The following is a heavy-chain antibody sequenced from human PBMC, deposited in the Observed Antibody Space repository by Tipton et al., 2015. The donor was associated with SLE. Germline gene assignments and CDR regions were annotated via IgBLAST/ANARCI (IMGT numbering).Heavy chain of an antibody. CDR1: GFTFSNYG. CDR2: ISYDGSNK. J-gene: IGHJ4*02. CDR3: ARGLGSWGFDY. D-gene: IGHD2-15*01. Sequence: SGFTFSNYGMHWVRQAPGKGLEWVAVISYDGSNKYYADSVKGRFTISRDNSKNTLYLRMNSLRAEDTAVYYCARGLGSWGFDYWGQGTLVTVSS. V-gene: IGHV3-30*19.